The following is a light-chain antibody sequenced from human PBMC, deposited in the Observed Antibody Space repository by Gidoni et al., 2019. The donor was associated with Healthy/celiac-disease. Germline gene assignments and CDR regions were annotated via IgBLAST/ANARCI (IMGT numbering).Light chain of an antibody. J-gene: IGLJ2*01. CDR3: QAWDSSRGV. CDR2: QDS. CDR1: KLGDKY. Sequence: SYELPQPPSVSVSPGQTASITCSGDKLGDKYACWYQQKPGQSPVLVIYQDSKRPSGIPERFSGSNSGNTATLTISGTQAMDEADYYCQAWDSSRGVFGGGTKLTV. V-gene: IGLV3-1*01.